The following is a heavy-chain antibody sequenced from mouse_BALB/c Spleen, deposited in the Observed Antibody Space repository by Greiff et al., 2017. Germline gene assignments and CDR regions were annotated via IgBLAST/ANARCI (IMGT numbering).Heavy chain of an antibody. CDR2: IDPENGDT. Sequence: VQLQQSGAELVRSGASVKLSCTASGFNIKDYYMHWVKQRPEQGLEWIGWIDPENGDTEYAPKFQGKATMTADTSSNTAYLQLSSLTSEDTAVYYCTRTFYYGNSLDYWGQGTTLTVSS. V-gene: IGHV14-4*02. J-gene: IGHJ2*01. CDR1: GFNIKDYY. D-gene: IGHD2-1*01. CDR3: TRTFYYGNSLDY.